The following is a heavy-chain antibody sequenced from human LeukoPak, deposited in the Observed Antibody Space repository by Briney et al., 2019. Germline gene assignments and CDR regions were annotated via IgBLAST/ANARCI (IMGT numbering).Heavy chain of an antibody. V-gene: IGHV4-31*03. Sequence: PSETLSLTCTVSGGSISSGGYYWSWIRQHPGKGLEWIGYIYYSESTYYNPSLKSRVTISVDTSKNQFSLKLSSVTAADTAVYYCARALMVRGVGDWFDPWGQGTLVTVSS. D-gene: IGHD3-10*01. CDR2: IYYSEST. CDR3: ARALMVRGVGDWFDP. J-gene: IGHJ5*02. CDR1: GGSISSGGYY.